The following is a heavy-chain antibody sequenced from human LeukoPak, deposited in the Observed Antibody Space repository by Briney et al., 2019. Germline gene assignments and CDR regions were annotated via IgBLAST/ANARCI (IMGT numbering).Heavy chain of an antibody. D-gene: IGHD6-6*01. CDR1: GGSFSGYY. V-gene: IGHV4-34*01. J-gene: IGHJ3*02. CDR3: ARVRSSSHPGEAFDI. Sequence: SETLTLTCAVYGGSFSGYYRSWIRQPPGKGLEWIGEINHSGSTNYNPSLKSRVTISVDTSKNQFSLKLSSVTAADTAVYYCARVRSSSHPGEAFDIWGQGTMVTVSS. CDR2: INHSGST.